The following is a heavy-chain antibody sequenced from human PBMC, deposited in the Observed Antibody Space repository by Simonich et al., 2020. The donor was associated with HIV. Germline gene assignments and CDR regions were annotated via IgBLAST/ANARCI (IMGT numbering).Heavy chain of an antibody. J-gene: IGHJ4*02. D-gene: IGHD3-16*01. CDR3: ARGGGDGYNY. V-gene: IGHV4-38-2*01. Sequence: QLQLQESGPGLVKPSETLSLTCAVSGYSISSGYYWDWIRQPPGKGLEWVGSIYHLGTTYDTPSLKSRVPRSIDTSKNPFSLKLSSVTAADTAVYYCARGGGDGYNYWGQGILVTVSS. CDR2: IYHLGTT. CDR1: GYSISSGYY.